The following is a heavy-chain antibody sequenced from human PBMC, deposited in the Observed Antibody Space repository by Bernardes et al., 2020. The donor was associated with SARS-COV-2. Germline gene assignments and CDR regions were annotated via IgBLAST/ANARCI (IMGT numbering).Heavy chain of an antibody. CDR2: ITGSTYFI. CDR3: ARDLPVLFFGVFTPH. J-gene: IGHJ4*02. CDR1: GFTLSRYT. D-gene: IGHD3-3*01. Sequence: GGCRSPSSAASGFTLSRYTMHWFRPAPGKGLEWVSSITGSTYFISYADSVKGRFTVSRDNAKNSLYLQMNSLRAEDTGLYYCARDLPVLFFGVFTPHWGPGTLVTVSS. V-gene: IGHV3-21*01.